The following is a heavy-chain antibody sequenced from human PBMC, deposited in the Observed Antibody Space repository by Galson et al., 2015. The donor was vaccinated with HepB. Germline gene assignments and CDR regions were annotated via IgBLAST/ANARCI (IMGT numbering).Heavy chain of an antibody. J-gene: IGHJ6*04. CDR3: AKDSGVDV. V-gene: IGHV3-30*18. Sequence: SLRLSCAASGFTFSSYGMHWVRQAPGKGLEWVAVISYDGSNKYYADSVKGRFTISRDNSKNTLYLQMNSLRAEDTAVYYCAKDSGVDVWGKGTTVTVSS. CDR2: ISYDGSNK. CDR1: GFTFSSYG. D-gene: IGHD3-10*01.